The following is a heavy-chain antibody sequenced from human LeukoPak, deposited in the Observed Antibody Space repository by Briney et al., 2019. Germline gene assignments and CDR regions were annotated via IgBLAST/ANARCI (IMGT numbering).Heavy chain of an antibody. Sequence: PSETLSLTCAVYGGSFSGYYWSWIRQPPGKGLEWIGEINHSGSTNYNPSLKSRVTISVDTSKNQFSLKLSSVTAADTAVYYCARDVVLWFGETGWFDPWGQGTLVTVSS. CDR1: GGSFSGYY. D-gene: IGHD3-10*01. CDR2: INHSGST. CDR3: ARDVVLWFGETGWFDP. J-gene: IGHJ5*02. V-gene: IGHV4-34*01.